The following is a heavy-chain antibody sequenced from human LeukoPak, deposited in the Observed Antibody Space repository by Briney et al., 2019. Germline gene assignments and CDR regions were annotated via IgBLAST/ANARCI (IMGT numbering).Heavy chain of an antibody. CDR1: GDSISSSDYY. Sequence: SETLSLTCTVSGDSISSSDYYWGCIRQSPGKGLEWIGTISDGGSTYYNPSLKSRIIISVDTSKNQFSLQLSSVTAADTAVYYCVRHCCSSPSKRTFDIWGQGTLVAVSS. D-gene: IGHD2-15*01. CDR3: VRHCCSSPSKRTFDI. V-gene: IGHV4-39*01. J-gene: IGHJ3*02. CDR2: ISDGGST.